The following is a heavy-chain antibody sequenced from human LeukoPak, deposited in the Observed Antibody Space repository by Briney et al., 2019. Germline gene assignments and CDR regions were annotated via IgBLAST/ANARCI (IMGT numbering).Heavy chain of an antibody. D-gene: IGHD3-3*01. J-gene: IGHJ6*03. CDR2: INSDGRIT. V-gene: IGHV3-74*01. Sequence: GGSLRLSCAASGFTFSDYWMHWVRQVPGKGLVGVSRINSDGRITNYADSVKGRFTISRDNAKNSLYLQMNSLRAEDTAVYYCARGGYDFWSGYSYYYYYYMDVWGKGTTVTISS. CDR3: ARGGYDFWSGYSYYYYYYMDV. CDR1: GFTFSDYW.